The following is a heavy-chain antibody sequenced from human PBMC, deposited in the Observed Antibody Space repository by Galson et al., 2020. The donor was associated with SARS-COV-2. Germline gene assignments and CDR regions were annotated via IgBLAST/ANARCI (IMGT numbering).Heavy chain of an antibody. D-gene: IGHD6-13*01. J-gene: IGHJ4*02. CDR1: GYTFSDYY. Sequence: VKVSCKASGYTFSDYYMHWVRQAPGQGLEWMGWINPNSGGTNYAQRFQGRVTMTGDTSISTAYMELKNLRSDDTAVYYCARDRISAPDDFDYWGQGTLVSVSS. CDR3: ARDRISAPDDFDY. CDR2: INPNSGGT. V-gene: IGHV1-2*02.